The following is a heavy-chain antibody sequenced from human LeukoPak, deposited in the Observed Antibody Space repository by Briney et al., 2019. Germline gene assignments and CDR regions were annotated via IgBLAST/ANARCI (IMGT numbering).Heavy chain of an antibody. V-gene: IGHV3-7*01. CDR1: GFTFRTYG. J-gene: IGHJ4*02. CDR2: IKKDGSDK. Sequence: PGGSLRLSCEASGFTFRTYGMSWVRQAPGKGLEWVATIKKDGSDKYHVDSVKGRFTISRDNAKNSLYLQMNSLRAEDTALYYRGGASYDYYSVCRYFDNWGQGTLVTVSS. CDR3: GGASYDYYSVCRYFDN. D-gene: IGHD3-16*01.